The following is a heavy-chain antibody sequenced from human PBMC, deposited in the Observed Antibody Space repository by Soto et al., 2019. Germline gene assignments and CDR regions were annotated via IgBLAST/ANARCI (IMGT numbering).Heavy chain of an antibody. CDR1: GFTFSSYA. Sequence: GGSLRLSCAASGFTFSSYAMHWVRQAPGKGLEWVAVISYDGSNKYYADSVKGRFTISRDNSKNTLYLQMNSLRAEDTAVYYCARVQFVAANPFDAFDIWGQGTMVTVSS. CDR2: ISYDGSNK. V-gene: IGHV3-30-3*01. CDR3: ARVQFVAANPFDAFDI. D-gene: IGHD6-19*01. J-gene: IGHJ3*02.